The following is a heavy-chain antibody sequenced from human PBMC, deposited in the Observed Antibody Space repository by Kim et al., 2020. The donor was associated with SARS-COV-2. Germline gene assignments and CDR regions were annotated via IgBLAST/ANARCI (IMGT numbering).Heavy chain of an antibody. CDR1: GGSISSSSYY. CDR2: IYYSGST. V-gene: IGHV4-39*01. Sequence: SETLSLTCTVSGGSISSSSYYWGWIRQPPGKGLEWIGSIYYSGSTYYNPSLKSRVTISVDTSKNQFSLKLSSVTAADTAVYYCARGLGVATIWSLLGPDYWGQGTLVTVSS. CDR3: ARGLGVATIWSLLGPDY. D-gene: IGHD5-12*01. J-gene: IGHJ4*02.